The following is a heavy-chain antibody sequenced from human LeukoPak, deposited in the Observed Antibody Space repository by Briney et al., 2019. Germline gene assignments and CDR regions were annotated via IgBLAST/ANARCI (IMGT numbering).Heavy chain of an antibody. V-gene: IGHV3-23*01. D-gene: IGHD3-10*01. J-gene: IGHJ4*02. CDR2: ISGSGGST. Sequence: GGSLRLSCAASGFSFSSCAMSWVRQAPGKGLEWVSAISGSGGSTYYADSVKGRFTISRDNSKNTLYLQMNSLRAEDTAVYYCARRRDTYYYGSGSYYPIYYFGYWGQGTLVTVSS. CDR1: GFSFSSCA. CDR3: ARRRDTYYYGSGSYYPIYYFGY.